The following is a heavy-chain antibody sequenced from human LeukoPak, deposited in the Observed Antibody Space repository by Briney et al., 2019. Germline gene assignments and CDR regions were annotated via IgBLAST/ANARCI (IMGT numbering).Heavy chain of an antibody. V-gene: IGHV3-33*01. CDR1: GFTFSSYG. J-gene: IGHJ3*02. D-gene: IGHD6-13*01. CDR2: IWYDGSNK. Sequence: PGGSLRLSCAASGFTFSSYGMHWVRQAPGKGLEWVAVIWYDGSNKYYADSVKGRFTISRDNSKNTLYLQMNSLRAEDTAVYYCARQLTPRGDSDVFDIWGQGTMVTVSS. CDR3: ARQLTPRGDSDVFDI.